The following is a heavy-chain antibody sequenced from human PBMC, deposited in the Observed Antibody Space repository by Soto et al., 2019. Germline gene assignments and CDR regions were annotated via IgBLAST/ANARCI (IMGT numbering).Heavy chain of an antibody. CDR2: IYYTGST. J-gene: IGHJ6*04. D-gene: IGHD3-3*01. V-gene: IGHV4-61*01. CDR3: ARELGKGILEHYYGMAV. Sequence: PSETLSLTCTVSGDSVSSGSYYWSWIRQPPGKGLEWIGYIYYTGSTNYNPSLKSRVTISVDSSKNQLSLKLSSLTAADTAVYYCARELGKGILEHYYGMAVWGKGTTVTVSS. CDR1: GDSVSSGSYY.